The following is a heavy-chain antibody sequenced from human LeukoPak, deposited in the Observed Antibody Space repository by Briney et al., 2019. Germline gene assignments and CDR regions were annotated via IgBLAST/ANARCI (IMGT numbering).Heavy chain of an antibody. CDR1: GGTFSSYA. CDR2: IIPIFGTA. J-gene: IGHJ4*02. V-gene: IGHV1-69*01. Sequence: AASVKVSCKASGGTFSSYAISWVRQAPGQGLEWMGGIIPIFGTANYAQKFQGRVTITADESTSTAYMELSSLRSEDTAVYYCAKGDSSGYYDYFDYWGQGTLVTVSS. D-gene: IGHD3-22*01. CDR3: AKGDSSGYYDYFDY.